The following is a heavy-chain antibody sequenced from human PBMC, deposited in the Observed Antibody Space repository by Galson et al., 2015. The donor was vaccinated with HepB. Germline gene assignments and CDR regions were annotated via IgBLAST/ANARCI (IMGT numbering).Heavy chain of an antibody. J-gene: IGHJ5*02. D-gene: IGHD5-18*01. CDR3: ASHSYGRGNWFDP. Sequence: SLRLSCAASGFTVSSNYMSWVRQAPGKGLEWVSVIYSGGSTYYADSVNGRFTISRDNSKNTLYLQMNSLRAEDTAVYYCASHSYGRGNWFDPWGQGTLVTVSS. V-gene: IGHV3-66*04. CDR2: IYSGGST. CDR1: GFTVSSNY.